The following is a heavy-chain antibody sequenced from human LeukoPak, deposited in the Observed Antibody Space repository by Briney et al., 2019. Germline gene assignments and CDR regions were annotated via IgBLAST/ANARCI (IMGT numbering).Heavy chain of an antibody. CDR1: GGSISSYY. D-gene: IGHD3-22*01. CDR2: IYYSGST. J-gene: IGHJ4*02. CDR3: ARRLRPRPYYYDSSGYWYYFDY. Sequence: SETLSLTCTVSGGSISSYYWSWIRQPPGKGLEWIGYIYYSGSTNYNPSLKSRVTISVDTSKNQFSLKLSSVTAADTAVYYCARRLRPRPYYYDSSGYWYYFDYWGQGTLVTVSS. V-gene: IGHV4-59*12.